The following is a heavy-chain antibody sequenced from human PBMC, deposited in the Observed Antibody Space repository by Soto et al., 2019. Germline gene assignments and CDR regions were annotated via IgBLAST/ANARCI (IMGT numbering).Heavy chain of an antibody. Sequence: GGSLRLSCAGSGFTFSSYAMHWVRQAPGKGLEYVSSISINGGSTYYADSVKGRFTISRDNSKDTLYLQMGSLRAEDMAVHYCARSGGYDRRYFYGMDVWGQGTTVTVSS. V-gene: IGHV3-64*02. CDR2: ISINGGST. J-gene: IGHJ6*02. CDR1: GFTFSSYA. CDR3: ARSGGYDRRYFYGMDV. D-gene: IGHD5-12*01.